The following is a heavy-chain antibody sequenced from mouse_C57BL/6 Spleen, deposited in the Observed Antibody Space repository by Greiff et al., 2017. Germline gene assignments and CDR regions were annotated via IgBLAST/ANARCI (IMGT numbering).Heavy chain of an antibody. Sequence: QVQLQQSGAELVMPGASVKLSCKASGYTFTSYWMHWVKQRPGQGLEWIGEIDPSDSYTNYNQKFKGKSTLTVDKSSSTAYMQLSSLTSEDSAVYYCARSYYYGSSSYYYAMDYWGQGTSVTVSS. V-gene: IGHV1-69*01. CDR1: GYTFTSYW. D-gene: IGHD1-1*01. CDR3: ARSYYYGSSSYYYAMDY. J-gene: IGHJ4*01. CDR2: IDPSDSYT.